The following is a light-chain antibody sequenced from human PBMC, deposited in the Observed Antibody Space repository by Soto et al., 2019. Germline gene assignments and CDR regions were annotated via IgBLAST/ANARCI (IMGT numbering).Light chain of an antibody. CDR3: QESLTSLGT. CDR2: GSS. J-gene: IGKJ3*01. Sequence: DIQMTQSPSSLSASVGDRFTIACRSGQSVSTYLNWYQQKPDKAPKLLIYGSSRLPTGVPSRFSGSGSGTDFTLTISSLQRDDFATYYCQESLTSLGTFGPGTKVDI. V-gene: IGKV1-39*01. CDR1: QSVSTY.